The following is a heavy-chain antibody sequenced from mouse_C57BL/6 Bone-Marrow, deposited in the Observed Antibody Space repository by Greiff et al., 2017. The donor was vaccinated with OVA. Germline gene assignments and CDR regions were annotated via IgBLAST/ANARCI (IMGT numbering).Heavy chain of an antibody. CDR3: VSYYGSSYDYYAMDY. D-gene: IGHD1-1*01. V-gene: IGHV10-1*01. Sequence: EVTLMESGGGLVQPKGSLKLSCTASGFSFNTYAMNWVRQAPGKGLEWVARIRSKSNNYATYYADSVKDRFTISRDDSESMLYLQMNNLKTEDTAMYYCVSYYGSSYDYYAMDYWGQGTSVTVSS. CDR2: IRSKSNNYAT. CDR1: GFSFNTYA. J-gene: IGHJ4*01.